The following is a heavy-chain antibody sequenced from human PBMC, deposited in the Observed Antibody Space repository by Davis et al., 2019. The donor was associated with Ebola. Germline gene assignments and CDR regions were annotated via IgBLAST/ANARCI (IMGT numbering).Heavy chain of an antibody. Sequence: PGGSLRLSCAASGFTFSSHGMHWARQAPGKGLEWVAFISYDALNKYYADSVKGRFTVSRDNSNNTLYLQLNSLRSEDTAVYYCAKEGLEYYYGSGSYSDYWGQGTLVTVSS. CDR2: ISYDALNK. J-gene: IGHJ4*02. V-gene: IGHV3-30*18. CDR1: GFTFSSHG. D-gene: IGHD3-10*01. CDR3: AKEGLEYYYGSGSYSDY.